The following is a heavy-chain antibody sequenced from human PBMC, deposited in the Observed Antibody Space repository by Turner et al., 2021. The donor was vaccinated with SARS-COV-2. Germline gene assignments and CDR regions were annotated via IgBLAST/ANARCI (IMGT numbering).Heavy chain of an antibody. CDR3: AKGSGGSSWYYFDS. Sequence: EVQLLESGGGLVQPGGSLRLSCAASGFTFSSYGMSWVRPAPGKGLEWVSIISVGGDTTFYGDSVKGRFTISRDNSRNTLFLQMNSLRAEDMAVYYCAKGSGGSSWYYFDSWGQGTLVTVSS. CDR2: ISVGGDTT. D-gene: IGHD6-13*01. CDR1: GFTFSSYG. V-gene: IGHV3-23*01. J-gene: IGHJ4*02.